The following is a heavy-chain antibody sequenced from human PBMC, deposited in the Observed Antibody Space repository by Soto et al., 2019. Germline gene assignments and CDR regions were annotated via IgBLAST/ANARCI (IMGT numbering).Heavy chain of an antibody. CDR3: AKDLRPGIEVLDL. CDR2: ISYDGSNK. J-gene: IGHJ2*01. D-gene: IGHD6-19*01. CDR1: GFTFSSYG. Sequence: GXSLRLSCAASGFTFSSYGMHWVRQAPGKGLEWVAVISYDGSNKYYADSVKGRFTISRDNSKNTLYLQMNSLRAEDTAVYYCAKDLRPGIEVLDLWGRGTLVTXSS. V-gene: IGHV3-30*18.